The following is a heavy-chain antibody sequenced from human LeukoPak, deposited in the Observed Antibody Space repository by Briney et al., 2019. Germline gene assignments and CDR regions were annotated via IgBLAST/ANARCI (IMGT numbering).Heavy chain of an antibody. CDR3: ARGPTSRSLDAPLDR. Sequence: GGSLRLSCAASGFTFRSYAMHWARQAPGKGLEWVAAILFHGNTDYYADSVKGRFTISRDNSKNTLFLQLNGLRTEDTAVYYCARGPTSRSLDAPLDRWGQGTLVTVAS. CDR2: ILFHGNTD. J-gene: IGHJ5*02. CDR1: GFTFRSYA. V-gene: IGHV3-30*01.